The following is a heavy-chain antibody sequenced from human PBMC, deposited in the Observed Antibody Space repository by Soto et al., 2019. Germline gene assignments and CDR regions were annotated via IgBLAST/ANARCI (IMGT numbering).Heavy chain of an antibody. Sequence: GGSLRLSCAASGFTFSDYNMIWVRQTPGRGLEWVSFISGSSSIIYYADSVKGRFTISRDNAKKLLYLQMNSLRAEDTAVYYCARDSFPTTSGSYEYYYYYGMDVWGQGTTVTVSS. V-gene: IGHV3-48*01. CDR1: GFTFSDYN. CDR3: ARDSFPTTSGSYEYYYYYGMDV. D-gene: IGHD3-10*01. CDR2: ISGSSSII. J-gene: IGHJ6*02.